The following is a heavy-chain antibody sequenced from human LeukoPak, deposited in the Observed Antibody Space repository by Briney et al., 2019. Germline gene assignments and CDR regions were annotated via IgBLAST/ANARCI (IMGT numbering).Heavy chain of an antibody. CDR1: GFTFSSYS. D-gene: IGHD4-17*01. J-gene: IGHJ3*02. Sequence: TGGSLRLSCAASGFTFSSYSMNWVRQAPGKGLEWVSSISSSSSYIYYADSVKGRFTISRDNAKNSLYLQMNSLRAEDTAVYYCARDYGDYGHAFDIWGQGTMVTVSS. V-gene: IGHV3-21*01. CDR2: ISSSSSYI. CDR3: ARDYGDYGHAFDI.